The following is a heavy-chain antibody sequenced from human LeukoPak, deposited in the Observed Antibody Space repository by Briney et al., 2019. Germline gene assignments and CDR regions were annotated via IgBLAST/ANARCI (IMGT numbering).Heavy chain of an antibody. D-gene: IGHD3-10*02. CDR3: AELGITMIGGV. CDR1: GFTFSTFT. J-gene: IGHJ6*04. V-gene: IGHV3-21*01. CDR2: ISSSSSYI. Sequence: GGSLRLSCVVSGFTFSTFTMNWVRQAPGKGLEWISCISSSSSYIYYADSVKGRFTISRDNAKNSLYLQMNSLRAEDTAVYYCAELGITMIGGVWGKGTTVTISS.